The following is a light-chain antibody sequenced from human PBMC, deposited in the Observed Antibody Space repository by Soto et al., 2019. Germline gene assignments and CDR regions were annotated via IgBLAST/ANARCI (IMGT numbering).Light chain of an antibody. V-gene: IGKV3-15*01. CDR2: DTS. J-gene: IGKJ1*01. CDR3: QHYNSYSEA. Sequence: EIVMTQSPATLSVTPGERATLSCRASQGIGDTLAWYQHKPGQTPRLLIYDTSTRATGVPTRFSGSGSGTDFTLTISSLQPDDFATYYCQHYNSYSEAFGQGTKV. CDR1: QGIGDT.